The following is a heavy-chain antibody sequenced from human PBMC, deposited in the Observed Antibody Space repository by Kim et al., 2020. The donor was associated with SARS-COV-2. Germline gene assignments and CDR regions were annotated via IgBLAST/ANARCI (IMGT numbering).Heavy chain of an antibody. Sequence: SETLSLTCTVSGGSISSSTYYWGWVRQPPGKGLEWIGSIYYSGSSYYNPSLKSRVTISVDTSKNQFSLRLSSVTAADTAVYYCARHGAAYTRGGMDVWGQGTTVIVSS. CDR3: ARHGAAYTRGGMDV. D-gene: IGHD6-13*01. J-gene: IGHJ6*02. CDR2: IYYSGSS. V-gene: IGHV4-39*01. CDR1: GGSISSSTYY.